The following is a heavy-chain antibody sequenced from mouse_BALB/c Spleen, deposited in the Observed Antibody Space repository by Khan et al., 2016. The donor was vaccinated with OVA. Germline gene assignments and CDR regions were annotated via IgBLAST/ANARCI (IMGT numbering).Heavy chain of an antibody. Sequence: VQLQESGAELMKPGASVKISCKATGYTFSSYWIEWIKQRPGHGLEWIGEILPGSDSTNYNEKFKGKATFTADTSSNTVYMQLSSLTSEASAVYYCARMGDYGYDAWFAYWGQGTLVTVSA. J-gene: IGHJ3*01. CDR1: GYTFSSYW. V-gene: IGHV1-9*01. CDR2: ILPGSDST. CDR3: ARMGDYGYDAWFAY. D-gene: IGHD2-2*01.